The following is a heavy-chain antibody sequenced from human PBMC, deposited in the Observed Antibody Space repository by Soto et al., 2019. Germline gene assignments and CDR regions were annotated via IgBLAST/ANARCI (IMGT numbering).Heavy chain of an antibody. D-gene: IGHD6-13*01. Sequence: SETLSLTCTVSGGSISSSSYYWGWIRQPPGKGLEWIGSIYYRGSTYYNPSLKSRVTISVDTPKNQFSLNLSSVTAADTAVYYCARLSSSWYFVDYWGQGTLVTVSS. CDR3: ARLSSSWYFVDY. CDR1: GGSISSSSYY. V-gene: IGHV4-39*01. J-gene: IGHJ4*02. CDR2: IYYRGST.